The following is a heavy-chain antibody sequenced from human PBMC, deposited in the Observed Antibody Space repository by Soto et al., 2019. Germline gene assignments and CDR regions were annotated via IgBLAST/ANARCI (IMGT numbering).Heavy chain of an antibody. Sequence: PGGSLRLSCAASGFTFSNYAMSWVRQAPGKGLEWVSSLSGSGGTRYHADSVKGRFTISRDNSKNTVYLQMDSLRDEDTAVYYCSRYLGTNYDILTGKRGYYGMDVWGQGTTVTVSS. CDR2: LSGSGGTR. J-gene: IGHJ6*02. CDR3: SRYLGTNYDILTGKRGYYGMDV. CDR1: GFTFSNYA. V-gene: IGHV3-23*01. D-gene: IGHD3-9*01.